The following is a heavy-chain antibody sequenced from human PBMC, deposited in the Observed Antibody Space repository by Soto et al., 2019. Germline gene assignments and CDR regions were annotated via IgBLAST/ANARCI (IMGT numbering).Heavy chain of an antibody. D-gene: IGHD1-26*01. CDR2: ISAYNGNT. V-gene: IGHV1-18*01. CDR3: AIVVGALGHWFDP. Sequence: QVQLVQSGAEVKKPGASVKVSCKASGYNFNSYTISWVRQAPGQGLEWMGRISAYNGNTTYAQKLQGRVTMTTDTSTSTAYMELRSLRSDDTAVYHCAIVVGALGHWFDPWGQGTLVTVSS. J-gene: IGHJ5*02. CDR1: GYNFNSYT.